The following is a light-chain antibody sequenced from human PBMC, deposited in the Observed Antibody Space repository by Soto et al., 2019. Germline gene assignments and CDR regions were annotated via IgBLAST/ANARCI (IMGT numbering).Light chain of an antibody. CDR1: QSVSSS. CDR2: DAS. V-gene: IGKV3-11*01. J-gene: IGKJ2*01. CDR3: QQRSSWPDT. Sequence: EIVLTQSPATLSLSPGERATLSCRASQSVSSSLAWYQQKPGQAPRLLIYDASNRAAGIPARFSGSGSGTDFTLTISSLEPEDFTVYYCQQRSSWPDTFGQGTKLGIK.